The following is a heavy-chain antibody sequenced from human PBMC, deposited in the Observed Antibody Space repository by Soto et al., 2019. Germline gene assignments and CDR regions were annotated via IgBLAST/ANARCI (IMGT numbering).Heavy chain of an antibody. Sequence: GGSLRLSCAASGFTFSSYSMNWVRQAPGKGLEWVSSISSSSSYIYYADSVKGRFTISRDNAKNSLYLQMNSLRAEDTAVYYCARATGRCSSTSCYAYYRYYYYMDVWGKGTTVTVSS. CDR2: ISSSSSYI. J-gene: IGHJ6*03. D-gene: IGHD2-2*01. CDR3: ARATGRCSSTSCYAYYRYYYYMDV. V-gene: IGHV3-21*01. CDR1: GFTFSSYS.